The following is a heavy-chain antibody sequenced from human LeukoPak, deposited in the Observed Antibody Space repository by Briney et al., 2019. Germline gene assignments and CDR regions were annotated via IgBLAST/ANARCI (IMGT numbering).Heavy chain of an antibody. J-gene: IGHJ6*03. D-gene: IGHD2-21*01. Sequence: SETLSLTCAVYGGSFSGYYWSWIRQPPGKGLEWIGEINHSGSTNYNPSLKSRVTISVDTSKNQLSLKLSSVTAADTAVYYCARPISGYYYYMDVWGKGTTVTVSS. V-gene: IGHV4-34*01. CDR3: ARPISGYYYYMDV. CDR1: GGSFSGYY. CDR2: INHSGST.